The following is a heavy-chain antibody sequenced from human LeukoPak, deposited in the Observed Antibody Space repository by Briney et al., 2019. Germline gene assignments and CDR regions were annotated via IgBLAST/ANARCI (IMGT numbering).Heavy chain of an antibody. CDR1: GYTFTSYG. CDR2: MNPNSGNT. V-gene: IGHV1-8*02. Sequence: GASVKVSCKASGYTFTSYGINWVRQATGQGLEWMGWMNPNSGNTGYAQKFQGRVTMTRNTSISTAYMELSSLRSEDTAVYYCARGDFWSGDYFDYWGQGTLVTVSS. CDR3: ARGDFWSGDYFDY. J-gene: IGHJ4*02. D-gene: IGHD3-3*01.